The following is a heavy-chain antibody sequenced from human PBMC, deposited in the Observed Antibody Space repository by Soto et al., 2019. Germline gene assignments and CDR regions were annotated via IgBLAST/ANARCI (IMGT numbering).Heavy chain of an antibody. Sequence: SETLSLTCTVSVGSIRRGGYYWSWIRKHPGKGLEWIGYIYYRGSTYYSPSLKSRVTISVDTSKNQFSLKLSSVTAADTAVYYCASSPLDYDSSGHYGAFDIWGQGTMVTVSS. CDR3: ASSPLDYDSSGHYGAFDI. CDR2: IYYRGST. J-gene: IGHJ3*02. CDR1: VGSIRRGGYY. D-gene: IGHD3-22*01. V-gene: IGHV4-31*03.